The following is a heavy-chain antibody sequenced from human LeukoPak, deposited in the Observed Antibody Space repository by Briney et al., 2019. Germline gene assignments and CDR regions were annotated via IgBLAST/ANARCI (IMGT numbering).Heavy chain of an antibody. D-gene: IGHD2-15*01. V-gene: IGHV3-30*18. Sequence: GRSLRLSCAASGFTFSSYGMHWVRQAPGKGLEWVAVISYDGSNKYYADSVKGRFTISRDNSKNTLYLQMNSLRAEDTAVYYCAKDGYCSGGSCYSYYYYYGMDVWGQGTTVTVSS. CDR2: ISYDGSNK. CDR3: AKDGYCSGGSCYSYYYYYGMDV. J-gene: IGHJ6*02. CDR1: GFTFSSYG.